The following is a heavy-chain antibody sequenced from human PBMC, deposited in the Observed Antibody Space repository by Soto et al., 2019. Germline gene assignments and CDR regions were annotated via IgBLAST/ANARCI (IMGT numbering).Heavy chain of an antibody. CDR1: GYYFSAYW. J-gene: IGHJ3*01. CDR3: ARPNGRQYGDAFDV. Sequence: GESLKISCTGSGYYFSAYWIGWVRQMPGKGPEWMGIIYPVDSDTRYSPSFQGQVTISVDKSINTAYLQWNSLKSSDTAVYYCARPNGRQYGDAFDVWGQGTMVTVSS. CDR2: IYPVDSDT. D-gene: IGHD4-17*01. V-gene: IGHV5-51*01.